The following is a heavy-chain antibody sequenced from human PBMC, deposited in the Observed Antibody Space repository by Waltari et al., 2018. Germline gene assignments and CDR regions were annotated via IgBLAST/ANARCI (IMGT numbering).Heavy chain of an antibody. CDR3: ARGRAMGDTFDY. CDR2: VDPEDGET. V-gene: IGHV1-8*01. D-gene: IGHD5-18*01. Sequence: VQLVESGGGLVQPGGSLRLSCAASGFTFSRNWMSWVRQAPGKGREGMGRVDPEDGETIYAQKFQGRVTMTRNTSISTAYMELSSLRSEDTAVYYCARGRAMGDTFDYWGQGTLVTVSS. J-gene: IGHJ4*02. CDR1: GFTFSRNW.